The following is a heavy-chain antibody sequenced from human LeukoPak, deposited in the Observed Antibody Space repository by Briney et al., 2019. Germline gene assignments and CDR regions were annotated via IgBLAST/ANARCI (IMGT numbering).Heavy chain of an antibody. J-gene: IGHJ4*02. Sequence: SETLSLTCTVPGGSISSSSYYWGWIRQPPGKGLEWIGSIYYSGSTYYNPSLKSRVTISVDTSKNQFSLKLSSVTAADTAVYYCAGDYSRLGYWGQGTLVTVSS. CDR1: GGSISSSSYY. V-gene: IGHV4-39*02. D-gene: IGHD4-11*01. CDR3: AGDYSRLGY. CDR2: IYYSGST.